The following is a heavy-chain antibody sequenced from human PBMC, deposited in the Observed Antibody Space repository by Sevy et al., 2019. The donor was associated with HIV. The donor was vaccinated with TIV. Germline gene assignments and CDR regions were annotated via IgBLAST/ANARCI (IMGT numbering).Heavy chain of an antibody. V-gene: IGHV1-18*01. J-gene: IGHJ4*02. CDR3: ARGPRKSYDSSGYYYPPSY. Sequence: ASVKVSCEASGYTFTSYGIIWVRQAPGQGLEWMGWISAYNGNTNYAQRLQGRVTMTTDTSTSTAYMELTSLRSDDTAVYYCARGPRKSYDSSGYYYPPSYWGQGTLVPVSS. CDR1: GYTFTSYG. D-gene: IGHD3-22*01. CDR2: ISAYNGNT.